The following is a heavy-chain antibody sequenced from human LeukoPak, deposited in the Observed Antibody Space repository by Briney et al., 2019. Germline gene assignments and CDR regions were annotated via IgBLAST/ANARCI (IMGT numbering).Heavy chain of an antibody. J-gene: IGHJ4*02. CDR3: ARDGKDGYYYDPPGY. V-gene: IGHV3-48*04. Sequence: GGSLRLSCVASGFTFSSYSMNWVRQAPGKGLEWVSYISSSSSTIYYADSVKGRFTISRDNAKNSLYLQMNSLRAEDTAVYYCARDGKDGYYYDPPGYWGQGTLVTVSS. D-gene: IGHD3-22*01. CDR2: ISSSSSTI. CDR1: GFTFSSYS.